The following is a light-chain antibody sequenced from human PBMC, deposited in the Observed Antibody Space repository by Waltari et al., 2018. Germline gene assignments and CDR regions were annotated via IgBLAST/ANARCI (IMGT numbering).Light chain of an antibody. J-gene: IGLJ1*01. V-gene: IGLV2-18*02. Sequence: QSALTQPPSVSGSPGPSVTISCAGTSSDVGRYNRLSWYQQSPGTAPKVLIYDVTNRPTGVPDRFSASKSGNTASLTISGLQSEDEADYYCISYTPSDTYVFGTGTKVAVL. CDR3: ISYTPSDTYV. CDR2: DVT. CDR1: SSDVGRYNR.